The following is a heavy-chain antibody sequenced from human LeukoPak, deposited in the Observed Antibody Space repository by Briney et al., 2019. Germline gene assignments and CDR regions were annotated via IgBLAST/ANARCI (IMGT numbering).Heavy chain of an antibody. J-gene: IGHJ6*03. V-gene: IGHV3-74*01. Sequence: GSLRLSCAASGFTFSSYWMHWVRQAPGKGLVWVSRINSDGSSTSYADPVKGRFTISRDNAKNTLYLQMNSLRAEDTAVYYCARDQVYYYDSSGLSYYYYYYMDVWGKGTTVTVSS. CDR1: GFTFSSYW. D-gene: IGHD3-22*01. CDR3: ARDQVYYYDSSGLSYYYYYYMDV. CDR2: INSDGSST.